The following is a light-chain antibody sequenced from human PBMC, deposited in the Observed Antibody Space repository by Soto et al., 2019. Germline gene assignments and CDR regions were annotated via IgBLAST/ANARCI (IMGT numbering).Light chain of an antibody. V-gene: IGKV1-8*01. J-gene: IGKJ1*01. CDR2: AAS. CDR1: QGISSY. Sequence: AIRMTQSPSSFSASTGDRVTITCRASQGISSYLAWYQQKPGKAPKLLIYAASTLQSGVPSRFRRSGSGTDFTLTISCLQSEDFETYYCQQYYSYPRTLAQGTNVDIK. CDR3: QQYYSYPRT.